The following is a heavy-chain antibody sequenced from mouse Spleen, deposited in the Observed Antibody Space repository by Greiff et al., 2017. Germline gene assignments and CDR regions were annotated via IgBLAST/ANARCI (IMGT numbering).Heavy chain of an antibody. CDR1: GFTFSDYG. J-gene: IGHJ3*01. CDR3: ARDAPTGTWFAY. Sequence: DVKLVESGGGLVQPGGSRKLSCAASGFTFSDYGMAWVRQAPGKGPEWVAFISNLAYSIYYADTVTGRFTISRENAKNTLYLEMSSLRSEDTAMYYCARDAPTGTWFAYWGQGTLVTVSA. CDR2: ISNLAYSI. D-gene: IGHD4-1*02. V-gene: IGHV5-15*02.